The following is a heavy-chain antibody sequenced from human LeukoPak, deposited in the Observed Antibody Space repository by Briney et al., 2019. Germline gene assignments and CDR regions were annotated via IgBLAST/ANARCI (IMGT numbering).Heavy chain of an antibody. CDR1: GGSISSSSYY. D-gene: IGHD5-18*01. J-gene: IGHJ5*02. CDR2: IYYSGST. Sequence: SETLSLTCTASGGSISSSSYYWGRLRQPPGKGLEWIGSIYYSGSTYYNPSLKSRVTISVDTSKNQFSLKVNSVTAADTAVYYCARRGYTYGWGWFDPWGQGTLVTVSS. V-gene: IGHV4-39*01. CDR3: ARRGYTYGWGWFDP.